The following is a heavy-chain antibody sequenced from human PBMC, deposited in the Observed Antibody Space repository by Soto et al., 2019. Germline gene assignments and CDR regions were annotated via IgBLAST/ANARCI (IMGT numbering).Heavy chain of an antibody. CDR3: ASTYYYDSSGTQYFQH. V-gene: IGHV3-23*01. CDR2: SIGVGGAS. J-gene: IGHJ1*01. CDR1: GFTFSSYA. D-gene: IGHD3-22*01. Sequence: GGSLRLSCAASGFTFSSYAMSWVRQAPGRGLEWVSSIGVGGASYYADSVEGRFAISRDNSENTVILQMNSLRAEDTAVYYCASTYYYDSSGTQYFQHWGQGTLVTVSS.